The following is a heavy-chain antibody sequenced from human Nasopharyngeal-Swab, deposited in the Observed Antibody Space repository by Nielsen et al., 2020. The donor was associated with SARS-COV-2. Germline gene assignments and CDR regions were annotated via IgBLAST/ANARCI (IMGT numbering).Heavy chain of an antibody. CDR2: IYPGDSDT. Sequence: VRQMPGKGLEWLWIIYPGDSDTRYSPSFQGQVTISADKSISTAYLQWSSLKASDTAMYYCARHFRGTYYYDSSGYTPLDYWGQGARVTVSS. CDR3: ARHFRGTYYYDSSGYTPLDY. D-gene: IGHD3-22*01. V-gene: IGHV5-51*01. J-gene: IGHJ4*02.